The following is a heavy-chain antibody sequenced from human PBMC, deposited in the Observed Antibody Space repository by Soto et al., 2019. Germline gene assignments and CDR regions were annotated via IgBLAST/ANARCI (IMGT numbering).Heavy chain of an antibody. V-gene: IGHV6-1*01. D-gene: IGHD6-13*01. CDR2: TYYRSKWYN. CDR3: ARASPGSSWFEGDGSPNWFDP. Sequence: SQTLSLTCAISGDSVSSNSAAWNWIRQSPSRGLEWLGRTYYRSKWYNDYAVSVKSRITINPDTSKNQFSLQLNSVTPEDTAVYYCARASPGSSWFEGDGSPNWFDPWGQGTLVTVSS. CDR1: GDSVSSNSAA. J-gene: IGHJ5*02.